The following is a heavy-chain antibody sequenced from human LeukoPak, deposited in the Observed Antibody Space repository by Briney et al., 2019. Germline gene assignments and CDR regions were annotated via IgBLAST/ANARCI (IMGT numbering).Heavy chain of an antibody. CDR3: ARGPRTIGGDGKGYFDY. J-gene: IGHJ4*01. CDR2: ISSGSSYK. V-gene: IGHV3-21*01. D-gene: IGHD1-26*01. CDR1: GFTFSDYS. Sequence: KLGGSLRLSCAASGFTFSDYSMHWVRQAPGKGLEWISSISSGSSYKFYADSVKGRFTISRDNARSSLYLRLNSLRADDTATYYCARGPRTIGGDGKGYFDYWGQEILVLVSS.